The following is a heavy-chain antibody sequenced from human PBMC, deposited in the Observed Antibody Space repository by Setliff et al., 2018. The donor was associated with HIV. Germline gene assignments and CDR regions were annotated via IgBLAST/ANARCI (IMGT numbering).Heavy chain of an antibody. CDR1: GLIFSSYE. CDR2: IGGT. D-gene: IGHD1-26*01. V-gene: IGHV3-48*03. Sequence: GGSLRLSCAASGLIFSSYEMNWVRQAPGKGLEWISFIGGTSYADSVKGRFTISRDNAKNTLYLQMNSLRAEDTAVYYCARDTPNIGIDHWGQGILVTVSS. J-gene: IGHJ4*02. CDR3: ARDTPNIGIDH.